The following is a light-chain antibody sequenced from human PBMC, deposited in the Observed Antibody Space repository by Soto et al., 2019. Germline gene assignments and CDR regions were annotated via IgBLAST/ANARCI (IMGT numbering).Light chain of an antibody. CDR1: QTISSW. CDR2: KAS. J-gene: IGKJ3*01. Sequence: DIQMTQSPSTLSGSVGDRVTITCRASQTISSWLAWYQQKPGKAPKLLIYKASTLKSGVPSRFSGSGSGTEFTLTISSLQPDDFATYYCQQYSGYSLFTFGPGTIVDIK. CDR3: QQYSGYSLFT. V-gene: IGKV1-5*03.